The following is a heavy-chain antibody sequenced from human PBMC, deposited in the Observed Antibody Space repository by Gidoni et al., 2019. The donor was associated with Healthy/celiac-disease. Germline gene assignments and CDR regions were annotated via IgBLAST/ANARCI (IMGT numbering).Heavy chain of an antibody. V-gene: IGHV3-30*18. Sequence: QVQLVESGGGVVQPGRSLRLSCAASGFTFSSYGMHWVRQAPGKGLEWVAVISYDGSNKYYADSVKGRFTISRDNSKNTLYLQMNSLRAEDTAVYYCAKSESSTSTLYYYYGMDVWGQGTTVTVSS. J-gene: IGHJ6*02. CDR1: GFTFSSYG. CDR2: ISYDGSNK. D-gene: IGHD2-2*01. CDR3: AKSESSTSTLYYYYGMDV.